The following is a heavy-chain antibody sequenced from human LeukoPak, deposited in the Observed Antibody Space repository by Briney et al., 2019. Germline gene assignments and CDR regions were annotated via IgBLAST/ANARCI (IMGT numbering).Heavy chain of an antibody. CDR1: GDSVSDYY. J-gene: IGHJ4*02. Sequence: SETLSLTCTVPGDSVSDYYWNWIRQPPGKGPEWIGYIHHSGSTNSNPSLRSRVTMSVDTSKNQFSLDLISVTSADTAVYYCARWNDGNHHFDCWGQGTLVTVSA. CDR2: IHHSGST. CDR3: ARWNDGNHHFDC. D-gene: IGHD1-14*01. V-gene: IGHV4-59*02.